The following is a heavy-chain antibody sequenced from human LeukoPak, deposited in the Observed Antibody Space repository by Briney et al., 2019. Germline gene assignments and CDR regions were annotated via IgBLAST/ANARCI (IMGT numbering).Heavy chain of an antibody. J-gene: IGHJ4*02. CDR1: SFALSTSGVG. D-gene: IGHD3-3*01. CDR2: NYLDGGM. CDR3: AHRYSYIWGGYLAFFDY. V-gene: IGHV2-5*02. Sequence: GSGPTLSRPTSTFTLTCTVISFALSTSGVGVGWIRQLPGKAVERLAANYLDGGMSFSTYLKSRLTITKDTSKNQVVLTMTNMDPVDTATYYCAHRYSYIWGGYLAFFDYWGQGTLVTVSS.